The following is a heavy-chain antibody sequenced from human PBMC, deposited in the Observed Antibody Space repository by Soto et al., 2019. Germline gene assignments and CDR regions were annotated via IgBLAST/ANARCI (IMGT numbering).Heavy chain of an antibody. D-gene: IGHD6-13*01. CDR1: GFTFSSYA. V-gene: IGHV3-23*01. CDR3: ANGDSSSWPQFDY. J-gene: IGHJ4*02. Sequence: GGSLRLSCGASGFTFSSYAMSWVRQAPGKGLEWVSAISGSGGSTYYADSVKGRFTISRDNSKNTLYLQMNSLRAEDTAVYYCANGDSSSWPQFDYWGQGTLVTVSS. CDR2: ISGSGGST.